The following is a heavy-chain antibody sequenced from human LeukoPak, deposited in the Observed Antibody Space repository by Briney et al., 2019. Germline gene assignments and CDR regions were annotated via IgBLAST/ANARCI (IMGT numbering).Heavy chain of an antibody. D-gene: IGHD2/OR15-2a*01. V-gene: IGHV3-7*01. CDR1: GFTFSSYW. Sequence: GGSLRLSCAASGFTFSSYWTSWVRQAPGKGLEWVANIKQDGSEKYYVDSVKGRFTISRDNAKNPLYLQMNSLRAEDTAVYYCARLRMSQIRAFDIWGQGTMVTVSS. CDR3: ARLRMSQIRAFDI. J-gene: IGHJ3*02. CDR2: IKQDGSEK.